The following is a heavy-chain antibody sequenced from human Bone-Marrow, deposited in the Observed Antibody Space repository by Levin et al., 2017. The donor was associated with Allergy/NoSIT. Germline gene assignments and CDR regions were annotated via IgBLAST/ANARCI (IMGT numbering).Heavy chain of an antibody. CDR2: IIVGSGAT. J-gene: IGHJ3*01. D-gene: IGHD2-8*01. Sequence: KISCKASGYTFSNSAMQWVRQGRGERLEWIGWIIVGSGATGYTQKLQGRLTISRDMSTSTVYMELRSLRSEDTAVYYCAAEVYSRGRCCDFDLWGQGTMITVSS. CDR3: AAEVYSRGRCCDFDL. V-gene: IGHV1-58*02. CDR1: GYTFSNSA.